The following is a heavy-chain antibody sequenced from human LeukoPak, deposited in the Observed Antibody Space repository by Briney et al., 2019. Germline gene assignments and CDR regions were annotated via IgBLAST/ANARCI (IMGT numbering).Heavy chain of an antibody. V-gene: IGHV3-21*01. CDR2: ISSSSSYI. D-gene: IGHD4-17*01. J-gene: IGHJ4*02. Sequence: GGSLRLSCAASGFTFNSYSMNWVRQAPGKGLEWVSSISSSSSYIYYADSVKGRFTISRDNAKNSLYLQMNSLRAEDTAVYYCARVATGVTTTVWGQGTLVTVSS. CDR3: ARVATGVTTTV. CDR1: GFTFNSYS.